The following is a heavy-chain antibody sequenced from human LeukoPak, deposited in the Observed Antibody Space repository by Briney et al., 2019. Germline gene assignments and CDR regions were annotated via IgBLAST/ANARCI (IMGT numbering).Heavy chain of an antibody. D-gene: IGHD1-1*01. V-gene: IGHV3-74*01. CDR2: INSDGSWT. CDR3: ARDLGGNDLDP. CDR1: GFTFSRSW. J-gene: IGHJ5*02. Sequence: GQSLTLSCTTSGFTFSRSWVHWVGQSPGKELLWVSHINSDGSWTGYADSVRGRFTISRDNAKNTVFLQMNSLGADDTAVYYCARDLGGNDLDPWGQGTLVTVSS.